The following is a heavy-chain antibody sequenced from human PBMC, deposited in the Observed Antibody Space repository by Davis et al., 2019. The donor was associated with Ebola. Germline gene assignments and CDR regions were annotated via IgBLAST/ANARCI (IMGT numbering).Heavy chain of an antibody. D-gene: IGHD6-19*01. Sequence: GESLKISCAASGFTFSSYDMHWVRQATGEGLEWVSTIGVVGDTYYPGSVKGRFTISRDNSKNTLYLQMNSLRAEDTAVYYCARDPYSSGWPLDYWGQGTLVTVSS. V-gene: IGHV3-13*01. CDR3: ARDPYSSGWPLDY. CDR2: IGVVGDT. J-gene: IGHJ4*02. CDR1: GFTFSSYD.